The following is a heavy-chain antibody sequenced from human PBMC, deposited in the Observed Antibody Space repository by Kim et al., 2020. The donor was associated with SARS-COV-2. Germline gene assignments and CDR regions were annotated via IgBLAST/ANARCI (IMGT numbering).Heavy chain of an antibody. D-gene: IGHD3-10*01. CDR1: GGSISSTVYY. Sequence: SETLSLTCTVSGGSISSTVYYWGWIRQPPGKGLEWIGSIYYSGNTYYNPSLKSRVTISVDTSKNQFSLKLTSVTAADTAVYFCARQPRYYGSGSYLGWF. V-gene: IGHV4-39*01. CDR2: IYYSGNT. CDR3: ARQPRYYGSGSYLGWF. J-gene: IGHJ5*01.